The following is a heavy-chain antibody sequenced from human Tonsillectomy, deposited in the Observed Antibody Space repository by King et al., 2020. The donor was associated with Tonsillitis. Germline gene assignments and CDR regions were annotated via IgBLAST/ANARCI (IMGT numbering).Heavy chain of an antibody. CDR3: ARHDGEYSGYDIYFDL. V-gene: IGHV4-59*08. J-gene: IGHJ4*02. Sequence: QLQESGPGLVKPSETLSLICTVSGGSITSNYWSWIRQPPGKGLEWIGFVFYSGNTDYNPSLKSRVTISLDTSKNQFSLRLTSVTAADTAVYYCARHDGEYSGYDIYFDLWGQGTPVTVSS. CDR1: GGSITSNY. CDR2: VFYSGNT. D-gene: IGHD5-12*01.